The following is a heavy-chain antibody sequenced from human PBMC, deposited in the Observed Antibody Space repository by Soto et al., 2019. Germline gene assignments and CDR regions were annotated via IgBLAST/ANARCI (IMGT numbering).Heavy chain of an antibody. D-gene: IGHD3-10*01. CDR1: GGSFSGYY. CDR3: ARGRITMVRGVLF. CDR2: INHSGST. Sequence: SETLSLTCAVYGGSFSGYYWSWIRQPPGKGLEWIGEINHSGSTNYNPSLKSRVTISVDTSKNQFSLKLSSVTAADTAVYYCARGRITMVRGVLFWGQGTLVTVSS. J-gene: IGHJ4*02. V-gene: IGHV4-34*01.